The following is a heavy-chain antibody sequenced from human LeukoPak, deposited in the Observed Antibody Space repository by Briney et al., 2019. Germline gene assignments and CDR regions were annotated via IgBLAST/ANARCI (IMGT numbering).Heavy chain of an antibody. D-gene: IGHD1-14*01. CDR1: GFSFSTYG. Sequence: GGSLRLSCAASGFSFSTYGMHWVRHTPGKGLEWVAVVSYDGQNKDYAGSVRGRFTISRDNSKNTLYLQMNSLRAEDTAVYYCAKDSRSNLNYFDYWGQGTLVTVSS. CDR3: AKDSRSNLNYFDY. J-gene: IGHJ4*02. V-gene: IGHV3-30*18. CDR2: VSYDGQNK.